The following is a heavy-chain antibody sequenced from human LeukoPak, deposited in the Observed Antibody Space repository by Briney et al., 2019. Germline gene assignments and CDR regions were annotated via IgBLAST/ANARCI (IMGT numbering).Heavy chain of an antibody. CDR1: GFTFSSYA. CDR2: INSDGSST. Sequence: GGSLRLSCAASGFTFSSYAMSWVRQAPGKGLVWVSRINSDGSSTDYADSVKGRFTISRDNAKNSLYLQMNSLRAEDTAVYYCAELGITMIGGVWGKGTTVTISS. CDR3: AELGITMIGGV. D-gene: IGHD3-10*02. V-gene: IGHV3-74*01. J-gene: IGHJ6*04.